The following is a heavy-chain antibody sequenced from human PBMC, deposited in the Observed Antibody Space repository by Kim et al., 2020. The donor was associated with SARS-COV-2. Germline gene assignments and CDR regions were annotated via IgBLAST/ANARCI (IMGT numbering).Heavy chain of an antibody. Sequence: GGSLRLSCAASGFTFSSYGMHWVRQAPGKGLEWVAVISYDGSNKYYVDSVKGRFTISRDNSKNTLYLQMNSLRAEDTAVYYCAKGIAAAGYYYSYGMDVWGQGTTVTVSS. CDR1: GFTFSSYG. V-gene: IGHV3-30*18. D-gene: IGHD6-13*01. CDR2: ISYDGSNK. J-gene: IGHJ6*02. CDR3: AKGIAAAGYYYSYGMDV.